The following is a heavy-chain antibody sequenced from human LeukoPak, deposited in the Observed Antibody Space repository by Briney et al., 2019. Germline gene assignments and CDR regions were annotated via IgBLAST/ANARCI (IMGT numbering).Heavy chain of an antibody. CDR1: GFTFSRSW. CDR2: INQDGSEK. CDR3: ARGRADSGY. J-gene: IGHJ4*02. Sequence: GGSLRLSCAASGFTFSRSWMSWVRQSPGKGLEWVANINQDGSEKYYVDSVKGRFTISRDNAKNSLYLQMDSLRAEDTAVYYCARGRADSGYWGQGTLVTVSS. V-gene: IGHV3-7*01.